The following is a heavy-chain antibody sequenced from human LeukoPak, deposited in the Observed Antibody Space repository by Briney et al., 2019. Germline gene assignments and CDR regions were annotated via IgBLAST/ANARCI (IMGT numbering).Heavy chain of an antibody. J-gene: IGHJ5*02. CDR1: GYTFTGYY. CDR3: ARESIGDYDSGGWFDP. V-gene: IGHV1-2*02. CDR2: INPNSGGT. Sequence: GASVKVSCKASGYTFTGYYMHWVRQAPGQGLEWMGWINPNSGGTNYAQKFQGRVTMTRDTSISTAYMELSRLRSDDTAVYYCARESIGDYDSGGWFDPWGQGTLVTVSS. D-gene: IGHD4-23*01.